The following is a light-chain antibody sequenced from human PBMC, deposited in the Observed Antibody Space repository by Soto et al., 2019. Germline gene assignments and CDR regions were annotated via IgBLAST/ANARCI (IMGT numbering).Light chain of an antibody. J-gene: IGKJ1*01. CDR2: GAS. Sequence: DIVLTQSPGTLSLSPGERATLSCRASQSVISNYLAWYQQKPGQAPRLLIYGASSRATGIPARFSGSGSGTDFTLTISSLEPEDFAVYYCQQYVNSPCTFGQGTKVEI. CDR1: QSVISNY. V-gene: IGKV3-20*01. CDR3: QQYVNSPCT.